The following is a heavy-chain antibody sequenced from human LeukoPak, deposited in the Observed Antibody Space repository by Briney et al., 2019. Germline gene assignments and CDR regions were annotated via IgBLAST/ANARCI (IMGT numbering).Heavy chain of an antibody. CDR3: AKVSGAGSSDYYYYYMDV. CDR1: GFTFSSYS. V-gene: IGHV3-23*01. Sequence: PGGSLRLSCAVSGFTFSSYSMNWVRQAPGKGLEWVSAISGSGGSTYYADSVKGRFTISRDNSKNTLYLQMNSLRAEDTAVYYCAKVSGAGSSDYYYYYMDVWGKGTTVTVSS. J-gene: IGHJ6*03. D-gene: IGHD1-26*01. CDR2: ISGSGGST.